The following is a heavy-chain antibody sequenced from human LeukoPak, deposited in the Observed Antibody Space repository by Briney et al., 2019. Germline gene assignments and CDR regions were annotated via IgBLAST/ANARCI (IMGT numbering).Heavy chain of an antibody. CDR3: ATTFGGLRLGELSSDY. Sequence: GGSLRLSWGASGFTFSSYAMSWVRQAPGKGLEWVSAISGSGGSTYYADSVKGRFTISRDNSKNTLYLQMNSLRAEDTAVYYCATTFGGLRLGELSSDYWGQGTLVTVSS. V-gene: IGHV3-23*01. CDR1: GFTFSSYA. J-gene: IGHJ4*02. CDR2: ISGSGGST. D-gene: IGHD3-16*02.